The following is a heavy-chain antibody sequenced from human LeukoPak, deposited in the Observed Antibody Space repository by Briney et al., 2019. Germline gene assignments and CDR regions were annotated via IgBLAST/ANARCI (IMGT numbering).Heavy chain of an antibody. D-gene: IGHD3-10*01. CDR2: ISGSSNYI. V-gene: IGHV3-21*01. J-gene: IGHJ5*02. CDR3: ARERIGVTNWFDP. Sequence: GGSLRLSCAASGFTFSSYSMNWVRQAPGKGLEWVSSISGSSNYIYYADSVKGRFTISRDNAKNSLYLQMNSLRAEDTAVYYCARERIGVTNWFDPWGQGTLVTVSS. CDR1: GFTFSSYS.